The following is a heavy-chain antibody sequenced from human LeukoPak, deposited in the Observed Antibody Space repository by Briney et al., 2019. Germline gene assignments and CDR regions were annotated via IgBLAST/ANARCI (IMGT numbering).Heavy chain of an antibody. V-gene: IGHV4-38-2*02. J-gene: IGHJ4*02. Sequence: SETLSLTCTVSGYSISSGYYWAWIGRPPGKGLEWFGSIYHSGSTYYNPSLKSRVTISVDTSKNQFSLKLSSVTAADTAVYYCARDLYSTYGGYFDYWGQGTLVTVSS. CDR1: GYSISSGYY. CDR2: IYHSGST. CDR3: ARDLYSTYGGYFDY. D-gene: IGHD3-16*01.